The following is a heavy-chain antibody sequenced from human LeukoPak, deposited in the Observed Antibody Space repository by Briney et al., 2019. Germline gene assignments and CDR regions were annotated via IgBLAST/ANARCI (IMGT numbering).Heavy chain of an antibody. V-gene: IGHV3-53*01. CDR3: AREASDGGYYYYGMDV. D-gene: IGHD5-24*01. CDR2: IYAGGST. CDR1: GFTVSSSY. Sequence: GGSLRLSCAASGFTVSSSYMSWVRRAPGKGLEWVSVIYAGGSTYYADSVKGRFTISRDNSKNTLYLQMNSLRAEDTAVFYCAREASDGGYYYYGMDVWGQGTTVTVSS. J-gene: IGHJ6*02.